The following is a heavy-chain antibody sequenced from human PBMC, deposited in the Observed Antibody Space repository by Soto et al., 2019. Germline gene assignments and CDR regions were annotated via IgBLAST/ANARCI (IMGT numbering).Heavy chain of an antibody. J-gene: IGHJ3*02. CDR1: GFTFSKYC. CDR3: ARGDYYDTSGPFSDAFDI. D-gene: IGHD3-22*01. V-gene: IGHV3-7*04. Sequence: GGSLRLSCAASGFTFSKYCMSWVRQAPGKGLEWVANIKQDGSQKWYVDSVKGRFTMSRDNAKNSLYLQMNSLRAEDTAVYYCARGDYYDTSGPFSDAFDIWGRGTMVTVS. CDR2: IKQDGSQK.